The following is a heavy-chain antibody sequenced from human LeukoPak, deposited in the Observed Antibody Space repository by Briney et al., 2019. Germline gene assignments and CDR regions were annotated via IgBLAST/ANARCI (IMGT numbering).Heavy chain of an antibody. CDR3: ARWRGQQSEFVY. CDR2: IKQDGSEK. Sequence: GGSLRLSCAASGFTFSSYEMNWVRQAPGKGLEWVANIKQDGSEKEYVDSVKGRFTISRDNAKNSLYLQMNSLRAEDTAVYYCARWRGQQSEFVYWGQGTLVTVSS. D-gene: IGHD5-24*01. V-gene: IGHV3-7*01. J-gene: IGHJ4*02. CDR1: GFTFSSYE.